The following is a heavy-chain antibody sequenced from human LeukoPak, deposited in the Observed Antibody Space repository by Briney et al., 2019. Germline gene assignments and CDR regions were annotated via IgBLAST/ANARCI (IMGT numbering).Heavy chain of an antibody. Sequence: KPSETLSLTCTVSGGPISSYYWSWMRQPPRKGLEWIGYIYYSGSTNYNPPLKSRVTISVDTSKNQFSLKLSSVTAADTAVYYCARDYYDSSGYYYRGKHVAFDIWGQGTMVTVSS. CDR1: GGPISSYY. CDR3: ARDYYDSSGYYYRGKHVAFDI. V-gene: IGHV4-59*01. D-gene: IGHD3-22*01. J-gene: IGHJ3*02. CDR2: IYYSGST.